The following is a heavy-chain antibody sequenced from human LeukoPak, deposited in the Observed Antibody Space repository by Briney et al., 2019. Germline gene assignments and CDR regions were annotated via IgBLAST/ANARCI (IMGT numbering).Heavy chain of an antibody. CDR3: AREIYCSSTSCYIV. Sequence: GGSLRLSCAASGFAFSRDWLHWVRHAPGKGLVWVARINRDGSFINYADSVRGRFTISRDNAKSTLHLKMNSLRAEDTAVYYCAREIYCSSTSCYIVWGQGTTVTVSS. J-gene: IGHJ6*02. CDR2: INRDGSFI. V-gene: IGHV3-74*01. CDR1: GFAFSRDW. D-gene: IGHD2-2*02.